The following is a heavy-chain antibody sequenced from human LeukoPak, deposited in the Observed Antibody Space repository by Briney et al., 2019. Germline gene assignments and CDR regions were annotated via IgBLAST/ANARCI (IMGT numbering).Heavy chain of an antibody. Sequence: ASVKVSCKTSGYPFTTYEINWVRQAAGQGLEWMGWVHPNTGNTAYAQRFQGRDTMTRDTSISTAYMELSSLTSNDTAVYFCARGPRNDPWGQGTLVTVSS. CDR2: VHPNTGNT. CDR3: ARGPRNDP. D-gene: IGHD1-14*01. V-gene: IGHV1-8*01. CDR1: GYPFTTYE. J-gene: IGHJ5*02.